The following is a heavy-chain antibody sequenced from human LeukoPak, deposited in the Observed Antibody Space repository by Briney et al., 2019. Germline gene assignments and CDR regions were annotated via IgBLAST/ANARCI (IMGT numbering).Heavy chain of an antibody. CDR1: GFTFSSYA. Sequence: GGSLRLSCAASGFTFSSYAMHWVRQAPGKGLEWVAVISYDGSNKYYADSVKGRFTISRDNSKNTLYLQMNSLRAEDTAVYYCARDLRGSGKCYFDYWGQGTLVTVSS. D-gene: IGHD3-10*01. CDR2: ISYDGSNK. V-gene: IGHV3-30-3*01. J-gene: IGHJ4*02. CDR3: ARDLRGSGKCYFDY.